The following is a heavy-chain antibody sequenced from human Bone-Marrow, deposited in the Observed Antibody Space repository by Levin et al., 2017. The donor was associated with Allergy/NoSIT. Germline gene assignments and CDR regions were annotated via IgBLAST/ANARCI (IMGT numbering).Heavy chain of an antibody. J-gene: IGHJ4*02. D-gene: IGHD5-18*01. CDR3: ARRTATVSRSFDY. CDR1: GYTFTGFY. V-gene: IGHV1-2*02. Sequence: GESLKISCKASGYTFTGFYMHWVRQAPGQGLEWMGWINPDSGGTNYAQTFQGRVTMTRDTSISTGYMELRRLRSDDTAVYYCARRTATVSRSFDYWGQGTLVTVSS. CDR2: INPDSGGT.